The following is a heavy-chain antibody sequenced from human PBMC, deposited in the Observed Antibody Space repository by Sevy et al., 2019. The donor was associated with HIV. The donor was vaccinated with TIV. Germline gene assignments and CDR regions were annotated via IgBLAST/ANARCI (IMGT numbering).Heavy chain of an antibody. D-gene: IGHD1-7*01. CDR2: IKQDAGQK. Sequence: GGSLRLSCAASGFTFSKYWMGWVRQAPGKGLEWVANIKQDAGQKYYVDSVKGRFTISRDKAKNSLYLQMNSLRAEDTAVYFCARDDGNYDFHYWGQGTLVTVSS. CDR1: GFTFSKYW. V-gene: IGHV3-7*01. J-gene: IGHJ4*02. CDR3: ARDDGNYDFHY.